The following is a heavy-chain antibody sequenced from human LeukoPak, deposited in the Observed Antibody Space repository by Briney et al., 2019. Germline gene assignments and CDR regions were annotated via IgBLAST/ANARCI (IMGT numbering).Heavy chain of an antibody. J-gene: IGHJ6*03. V-gene: IGHV1-2*02. CDR1: GYTFTGHY. Sequence: ASVKVSCKASGYTFTGHYMHWVRQAPGQGLEWMGWISPNSGDTDYAQRFQGRVTMTRDASISTAYMELSRLRSDDTAVYYCARAAIAVAGDYHYHYMDVWGKGTTVTVSS. CDR2: ISPNSGDT. CDR3: ARAAIAVAGDYHYHYMDV. D-gene: IGHD6-19*01.